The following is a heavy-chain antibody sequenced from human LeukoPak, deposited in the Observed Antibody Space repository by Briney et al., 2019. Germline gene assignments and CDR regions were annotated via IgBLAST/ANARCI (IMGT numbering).Heavy chain of an antibody. J-gene: IGHJ6*02. V-gene: IGHV1-2*02. D-gene: IGHD2-2*01. CDR1: GYTFTGYY. Sequence: GASVKVSFKASGYTFTGYYMHWVRQAPGQGLEWMGWINPNSGGTNYAQKFQGRVTMTRDTSISTAYMELSRLRSDDTAVYYCARHGYCSSTSCYRYYGMDVWDQGTTVTVSS. CDR3: ARHGYCSSTSCYRYYGMDV. CDR2: INPNSGGT.